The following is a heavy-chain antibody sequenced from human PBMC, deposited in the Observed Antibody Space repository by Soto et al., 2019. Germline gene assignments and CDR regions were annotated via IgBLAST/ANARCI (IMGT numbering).Heavy chain of an antibody. CDR3: AREPHIAAAGSTFYYYYGMDV. D-gene: IGHD6-13*01. J-gene: IGHJ6*02. Sequence: SQTLSLTCAISGDSVSSNSAAWNWIRQSPSRGLEWLGRTYYRSKWYNDYAVSVKSRITINPDTSKNQFSLQLNSVTPEDTAVYYCAREPHIAAAGSTFYYYYGMDVWGQGTTVTVSS. CDR1: GDSVSSNSAA. V-gene: IGHV6-1*01. CDR2: TYYRSKWYN.